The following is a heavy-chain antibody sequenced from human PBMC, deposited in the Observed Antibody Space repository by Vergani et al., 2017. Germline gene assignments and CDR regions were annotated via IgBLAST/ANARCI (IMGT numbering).Heavy chain of an antibody. D-gene: IGHD4-17*01. CDR2: IYHSGST. J-gene: IGHJ3*02. V-gene: IGHV4-38-2*01. Sequence: QVQLQESGPGLVKPSETLSLTCAVSGYSISSGYYWGWIRQPPGKGLEWIGSIYHSGSTYYNPSLKSRVTISVDTSKNQFSRKLSSVTAADTAVYYCARGKNDYGARDAFDIWGQGTMVTVSS. CDR1: GYSISSGYY. CDR3: ARGKNDYGARDAFDI.